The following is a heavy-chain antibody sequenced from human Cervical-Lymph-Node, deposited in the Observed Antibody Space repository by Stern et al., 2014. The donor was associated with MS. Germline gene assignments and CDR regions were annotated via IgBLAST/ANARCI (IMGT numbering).Heavy chain of an antibody. J-gene: IGHJ4*02. D-gene: IGHD3-10*02. CDR1: GGSFSNYA. Sequence: QVQLLQPGAEVKKPGSSVTVSCKASGGSFSNYAMNWVRQAPGQGLEWIGAISPMFGTANYAQRFQGRVTITADESTTTVYLELRTLRSEDTAVYYCAREDRPMLPVFAYWGQGTLVTVSS. CDR2: ISPMFGTA. CDR3: AREDRPMLPVFAY. V-gene: IGHV1-69*01.